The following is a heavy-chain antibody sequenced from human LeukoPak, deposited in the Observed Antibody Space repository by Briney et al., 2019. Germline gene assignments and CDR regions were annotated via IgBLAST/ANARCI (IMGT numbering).Heavy chain of an antibody. J-gene: IGHJ6*02. CDR1: GGSFSGYY. CDR3: ARLSGATITTYYGMDV. D-gene: IGHD4-11*01. CDR2: IHYSGST. Sequence: SETLSLTCAVYGGSFSGYYWSWIRQPPGKGLEWIGYIHYSGSTNYNPSLKSRVTISVDTSKNHFSLRLSSVTAVDTAVYYCARLSGATITTYYGMDVWGQGTTVTVS. V-gene: IGHV4-59*01.